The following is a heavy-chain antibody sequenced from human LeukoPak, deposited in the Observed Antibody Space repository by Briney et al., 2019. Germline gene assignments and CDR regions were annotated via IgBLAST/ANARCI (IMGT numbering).Heavy chain of an antibody. CDR3: ARDDYYYDSSGYPLGFDP. J-gene: IGHJ5*02. Sequence: SETLSLTCTVSGGSISSYYWSWIRQPAGKGLEWIGRIYTSGSTNYNPSLKSRVTTSVDTSKNQFSLKLSSVTAADTAVYYCARDDYYYDSSGYPLGFDPWGQGTLVTVSS. D-gene: IGHD3-22*01. CDR2: IYTSGST. CDR1: GGSISSYY. V-gene: IGHV4-4*07.